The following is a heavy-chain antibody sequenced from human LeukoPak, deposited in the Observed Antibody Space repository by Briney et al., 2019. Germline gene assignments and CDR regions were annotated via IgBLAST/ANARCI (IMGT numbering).Heavy chain of an antibody. CDR3: ARDRGELLGWFDP. J-gene: IGHJ5*02. CDR1: GYTFTGYY. D-gene: IGHD1-26*01. Sequence: ASVKVSCKASGYTFTGYYMHWVRQAPGQGLEWMGWINPNSGGTNYAQKFQGRVTMTRDTSTSTAYMELSRLRSDDTAVYYCARDRGELLGWFDPWGQGTLVTVSS. CDR2: INPNSGGT. V-gene: IGHV1-2*02.